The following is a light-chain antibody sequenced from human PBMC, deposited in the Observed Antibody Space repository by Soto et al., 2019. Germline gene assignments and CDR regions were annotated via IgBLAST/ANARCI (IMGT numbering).Light chain of an antibody. Sequence: EIVLTQSPGTLYMSPGERATLSCRASQSVSSSYLAWYQQKPGQAARLLIYDASSRATGIPARFSGGGSGTDFTLTISSLQPDDFATCSCQQSYSTTLTFAGGTKV. CDR2: DAS. CDR3: QQSYSTTLT. V-gene: IGKV3-20*01. CDR1: QSVSSSY. J-gene: IGKJ4*01.